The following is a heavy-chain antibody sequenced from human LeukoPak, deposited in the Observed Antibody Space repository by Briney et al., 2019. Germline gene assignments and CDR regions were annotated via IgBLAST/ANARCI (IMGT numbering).Heavy chain of an antibody. CDR1: GFTFSNYA. V-gene: IGHV3-74*01. J-gene: IGHJ4*02. D-gene: IGHD3-10*01. CDR3: ARADPYYGSGSLYDY. Sequence: PGGSLRLSCAASGFTFSNYAMNWVRQAPGKGLVWVSRINSDGSSTSYADSVKGRFTISRDNAKNTLYLRMNSLRAEDTAVYYCARADPYYGSGSLYDYWGQGTLVTVSS. CDR2: INSDGSST.